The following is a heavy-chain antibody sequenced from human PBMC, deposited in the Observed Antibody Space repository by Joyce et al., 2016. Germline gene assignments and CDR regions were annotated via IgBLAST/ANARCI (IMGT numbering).Heavy chain of an antibody. Sequence: QVQLVESGGGVVQPGGSLRLSCAASGFTLRKYAMHWVRQRQGKGPEWVAVISKDGIKTYYEESVKGRFTVSRDIFKNTLYLQMNSLRPDDTALYYCAEGNWDYSVHSGSLWGLGYWGQGTLVTVSS. J-gene: IGHJ4*02. CDR1: GFTLRKYA. CDR2: ISKDGIKT. V-gene: IGHV3-30*18. D-gene: IGHD3-10*02. CDR3: AEGNWDYSVHSGSLWGLGY.